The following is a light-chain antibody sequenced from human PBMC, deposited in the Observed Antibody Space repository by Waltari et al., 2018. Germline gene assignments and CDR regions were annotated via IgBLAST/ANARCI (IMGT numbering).Light chain of an antibody. Sequence: SALPQPHSVSGSPGQSIHLSCRGISRDSGVCEYVPWYQQHPGKAPKVIIYDGNNRPSGVSNRFSGSKSGSSASLTISGLQAEDEADYYGSSFTSSTTGIFGGGTKVTVL. J-gene: IGLJ2*01. CDR3: SSFTSSTTGI. CDR1: SRDSGVCEY. CDR2: DGN. V-gene: IGLV2-14*03.